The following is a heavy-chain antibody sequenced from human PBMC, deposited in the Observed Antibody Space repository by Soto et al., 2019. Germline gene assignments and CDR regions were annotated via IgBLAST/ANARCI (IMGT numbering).Heavy chain of an antibody. Sequence: PGESPKTPCQGPGYALSSYWIAWERQTPGKGQGWRGNMYHVASETRYRPSVQGQVTIPVDKSITTAYLQWSSLTASDTAMYYCAIGYCTAPICDPWFGPWGQGTLVTVSS. CDR2: MYHVASET. CDR1: GYALSSYW. D-gene: IGHD2-8*02. CDR3: AIGYCTAPICDPWFGP. J-gene: IGHJ5*02. V-gene: IGHV5-51*01.